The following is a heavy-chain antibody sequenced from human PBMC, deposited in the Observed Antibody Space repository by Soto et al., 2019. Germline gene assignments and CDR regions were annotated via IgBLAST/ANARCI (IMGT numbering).Heavy chain of an antibody. J-gene: IGHJ4*02. CDR3: AREVLGYGGNTFDY. Sequence: GSLRLSCAASGFTFSSYSMNWVRQASGEGLGWVSSISSSSSYKYDADTVKGRITIYKDNAKNSLYLQMNSLRAEDTDVYYCAREVLGYGGNTFDYWGQGTLVTVSS. V-gene: IGHV3-21*01. CDR2: ISSSSSYK. CDR1: GFTFSSYS. D-gene: IGHD4-17*01.